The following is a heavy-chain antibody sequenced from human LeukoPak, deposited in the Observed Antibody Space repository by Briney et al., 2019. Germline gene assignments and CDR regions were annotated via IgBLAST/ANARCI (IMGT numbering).Heavy chain of an antibody. CDR1: GFTFSNYW. V-gene: IGHV3-74*01. CDR3: ASYNDRDAFNM. Sequence: PGGSPRLSCAASGFTFSNYWMRWVRQAPGKGLVRVSRINSDGRSIIYADSVKGRFTISRDNAKNTLYLQMNSLKSEDTAMYYCASYNDRDAFNMWGQGTMFTLSS. CDR2: INSDGRSI. J-gene: IGHJ3*02. D-gene: IGHD1-14*01.